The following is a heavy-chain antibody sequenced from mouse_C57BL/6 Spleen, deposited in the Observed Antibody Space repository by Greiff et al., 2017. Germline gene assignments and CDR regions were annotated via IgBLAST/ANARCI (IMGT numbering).Heavy chain of an antibody. V-gene: IGHV5S21*01. CDR3: AREDDYGYGYGYFDV. CDR2: ISSGGDCI. Sequence: EVKLVQSGAGLVKPGGSLKLSCAASGFTFSSYAMSWVRQTPGKRLEWVAYISSGGDCINYSDTVKGHFTLTRDNARTTLYLQMSSLTSEDTAVYYCAREDDYGYGYGYFDVWGTGTTVTVSS. D-gene: IGHD2-2*01. J-gene: IGHJ1*03. CDR1: GFTFSSYA.